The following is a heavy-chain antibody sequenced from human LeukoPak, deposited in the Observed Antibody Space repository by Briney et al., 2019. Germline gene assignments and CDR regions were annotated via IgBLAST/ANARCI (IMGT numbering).Heavy chain of an antibody. CDR2: VSPDGNLA. CDR3: ARDLSFSPDH. V-gene: IGHV3-74*01. CDR1: GFTLSSSW. Sequence: GGSLRLSCAGSGFTLSSSWMHWVRQAPGKGPVWVAHVSPDGNLANYADSVKGRFIISRDNAKNTLFLQMNSLRAEDAAVYYCARDLSFSPDHWGQGTLVTVSS. J-gene: IGHJ4*02.